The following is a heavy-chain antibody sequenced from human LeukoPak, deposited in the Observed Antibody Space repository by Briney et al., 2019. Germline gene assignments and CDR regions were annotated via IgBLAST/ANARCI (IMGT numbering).Heavy chain of an antibody. V-gene: IGHV4-34*01. D-gene: IGHD4-17*01. Sequence: SETLSLTCAVYGGSFSGYYWSWIRKPPGTGLEWFVEINHSGSTNYNPSLKSRVTISVDTSKNQFSLQLSSVTAADTAVYYCAGGGDYGDYYFDYWGQGTLVTVSS. CDR2: INHSGST. CDR1: GGSFSGYY. J-gene: IGHJ4*02. CDR3: AGGGDYGDYYFDY.